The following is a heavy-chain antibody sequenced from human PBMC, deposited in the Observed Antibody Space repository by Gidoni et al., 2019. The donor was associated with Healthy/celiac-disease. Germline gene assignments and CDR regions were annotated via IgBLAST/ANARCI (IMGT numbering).Heavy chain of an antibody. CDR3: AKGSFSADYYYYMDV. D-gene: IGHD3-10*01. Sequence: EAQLLESGGGLVQPGGSLRLSCAASGFTSSSYAMSWVRQAPGKGLEWVSAIRGSGGSTYYADSVKGRFTISRDNSKNTLYLQMNSLRAEDTAVYYCAKGSFSADYYYYMDVWGKGTTVTVSS. J-gene: IGHJ6*03. CDR1: GFTSSSYA. V-gene: IGHV3-23*01. CDR2: IRGSGGST.